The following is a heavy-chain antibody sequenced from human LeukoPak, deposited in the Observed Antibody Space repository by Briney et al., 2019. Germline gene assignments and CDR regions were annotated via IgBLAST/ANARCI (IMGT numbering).Heavy chain of an antibody. CDR2: IYTSGST. CDR3: AREGIVVVLFDY. CDR1: GGSISSSSYY. J-gene: IGHJ4*02. D-gene: IGHD3-22*01. Sequence: SETLSLTCTVSGGSISSSSYYWGWIRQPPGKGLEWIGRIYTSGSTNYNPSLKSRVTISVDTSKNQFSLKLSSVTAADTAVYYCAREGIVVVLFDYWGQGTLVTVSS. V-gene: IGHV4-61*02.